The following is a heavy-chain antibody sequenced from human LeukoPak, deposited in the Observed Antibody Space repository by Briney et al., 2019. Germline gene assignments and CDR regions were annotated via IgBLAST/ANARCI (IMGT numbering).Heavy chain of an antibody. J-gene: IGHJ4*02. Sequence: GASVKVSCKASGYTFTSYGISWVRQAPGQGLEWMGWISAYNGSTNYAQKLQGRVTMTTDTSTSTAYMELRSLRSDDTAVYYCARVFYGDYEETFDYWGRGTLVTVSS. D-gene: IGHD4-17*01. CDR2: ISAYNGST. CDR1: GYTFTSYG. CDR3: ARVFYGDYEETFDY. V-gene: IGHV1-18*01.